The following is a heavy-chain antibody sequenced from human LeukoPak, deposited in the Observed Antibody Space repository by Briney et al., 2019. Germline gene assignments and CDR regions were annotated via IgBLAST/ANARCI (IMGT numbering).Heavy chain of an antibody. J-gene: IGHJ3*02. Sequence: LRLSCAASGFTFSSYAMSWIRQPPGKGLEWIGHIYYSGSTYYNPSLKSRVTISVDTSKNQFSLKLSSVTAADTAVYYCARDRGYSYGYGTAFDIWGQGTMVTVSS. V-gene: IGHV4-30-4*08. CDR3: ARDRGYSYGYGTAFDI. D-gene: IGHD5-18*01. CDR2: IYYSGST. CDR1: GFTFSSYA.